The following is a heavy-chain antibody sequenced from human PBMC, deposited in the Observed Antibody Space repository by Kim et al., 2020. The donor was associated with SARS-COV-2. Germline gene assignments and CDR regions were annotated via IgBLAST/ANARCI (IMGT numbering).Heavy chain of an antibody. CDR3: ARGPGPVDY. CDR2: INTKTGNP. Sequence: ASVKVSCKASGYTFTSNPINWVRQAPGQGLEWMGWINTKTGNPMYGQGFTGRFALSLDTSVTTAYLDISSLKAEDTAVYYCARGPGPVDYWVQGTLVTVS. CDR1: GYTFTSNP. J-gene: IGHJ4*02. V-gene: IGHV7-4-1*02.